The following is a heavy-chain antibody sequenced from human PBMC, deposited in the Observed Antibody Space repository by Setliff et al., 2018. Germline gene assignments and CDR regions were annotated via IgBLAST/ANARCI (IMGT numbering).Heavy chain of an antibody. CDR3: ARDVFPYHYEGAFDI. D-gene: IGHD3-22*01. Sequence: GASVKVSCKASGYTFTSRYMHWVRQAPGLGLEWMGTINPSSGRTSYAQKFQGRVTMTRDTSTSTVYMDMSSLRSEDTAVYYCARDVFPYHYEGAFDIWGQGTMVTVSS. CDR1: GYTFTSRY. CDR2: INPSSGRT. V-gene: IGHV1-46*01. J-gene: IGHJ3*02.